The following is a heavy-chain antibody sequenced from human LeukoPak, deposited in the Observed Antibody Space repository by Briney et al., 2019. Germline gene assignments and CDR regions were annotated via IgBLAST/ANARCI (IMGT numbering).Heavy chain of an antibody. CDR1: GGSISSHY. Sequence: KPSETLSLTCTVSGGSISSHYWSWIRQPPGKGLEWIGYIYYSGSTNYNPSLKSRVTISVDTSKDQFSLKLSSVTAADTAVYYCARGRDIVVVPAAYYYMDVWGKGTTVTVSS. CDR2: IYYSGST. CDR3: ARGRDIVVVPAAYYYMDV. J-gene: IGHJ6*03. V-gene: IGHV4-59*11. D-gene: IGHD2-2*01.